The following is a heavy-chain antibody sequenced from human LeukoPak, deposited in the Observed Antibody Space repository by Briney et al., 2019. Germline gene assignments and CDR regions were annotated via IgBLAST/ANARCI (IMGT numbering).Heavy chain of an antibody. CDR1: GGTFSSYA. V-gene: IGHV1-69*06. CDR2: IIPIFGTA. Sequence: ASVKVSCKASGGTFSSYAISWVRQAPGQGLEWVGGIIPIFGTANYAQKFQGRVTITADKSTSTAYMELSSLRSEDTAVYYCAREVNDFWSGHYPSDYYYYYMDVWGKGTTVTVSS. CDR3: AREVNDFWSGHYPSDYYYYYMDV. D-gene: IGHD3-3*01. J-gene: IGHJ6*03.